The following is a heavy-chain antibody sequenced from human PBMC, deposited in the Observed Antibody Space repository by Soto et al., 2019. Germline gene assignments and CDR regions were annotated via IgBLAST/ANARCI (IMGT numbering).Heavy chain of an antibody. Sequence: QVQLVQSGAEVKKPGSSVKVSCKASGGTFMTYSITWVRQAPGQGLEWMGKIIPILDMANDAQKFQGRVTITADKATSIAYMELNSLRSEDTAVYYCARGPVVVVPDDMFTRHNWFDPWGQGTRVTVSS. J-gene: IGHJ5*02. CDR2: IIPILDMA. CDR3: ARGPVVVVPDDMFTRHNWFDP. V-gene: IGHV1-69*02. D-gene: IGHD2-2*01. CDR1: GGTFMTYS.